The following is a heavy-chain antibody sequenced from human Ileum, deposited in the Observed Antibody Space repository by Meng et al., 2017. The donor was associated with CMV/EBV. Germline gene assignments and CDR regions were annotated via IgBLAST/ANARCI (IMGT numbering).Heavy chain of an antibody. CDR3: ASRPDSSLLYFFDF. CDR2: INPKSGGT. CDR1: GYTFTGYY. V-gene: IGHV1-2*02. Sequence: ASVKVSCKASGYTFTGYYVHWVRQAPGQGLEWMGWINPKSGGTKYAQKFQDRVTLTTDTSKTTVYMEFFRLRSDDTAIYYCASRPDSSLLYFFDFWGQGTQVTVSS. J-gene: IGHJ4*02. D-gene: IGHD1-26*01.